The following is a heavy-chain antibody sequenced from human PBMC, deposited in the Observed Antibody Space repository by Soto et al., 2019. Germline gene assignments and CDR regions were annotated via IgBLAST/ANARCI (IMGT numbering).Heavy chain of an antibody. D-gene: IGHD5-12*01. CDR2: IDIAGAT. CDR3: ARAARWLQSRYFDL. Sequence: EVQLVESGGGLVQPGESPRLSCAASGFTFSNFDMHWVRQTTGKGLEWVSAIDIAGATYYADSVKGRFTISREKAKNSLYLQMNSLRADDTAVYYCARAARWLQSRYFDLWGRGTLVTASS. J-gene: IGHJ2*01. V-gene: IGHV3-13*01. CDR1: GFTFSNFD.